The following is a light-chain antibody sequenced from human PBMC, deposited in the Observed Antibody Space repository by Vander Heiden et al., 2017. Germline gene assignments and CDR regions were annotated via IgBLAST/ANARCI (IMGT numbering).Light chain of an antibody. CDR2: DAS. V-gene: IGKV1-39*01. CDR3: QQSDSTPIT. J-gene: IGKJ4*01. Sequence: DIQMTQSQSSLSASVGDRVTITCRASKSISSYLNWYQQKPGKAPKLLIYDASSLQSGVPSRFSGSGSGTDFTLTISRLQPEDFATYYCQQSDSTPITFGGGTKVDIK. CDR1: KSISSY.